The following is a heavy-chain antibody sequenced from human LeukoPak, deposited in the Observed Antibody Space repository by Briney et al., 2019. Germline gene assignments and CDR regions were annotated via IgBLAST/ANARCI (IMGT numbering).Heavy chain of an antibody. D-gene: IGHD2-15*01. V-gene: IGHV3-48*03. Sequence: GGSLRLSCAASGFTFTSYEMNWVRQAPGKGLEWVSYISSGGSNIHYADSVKGRFTISRDNAKDSLYLQMNSLRAEDTAVYYCARDVVVVVASDSNFDYWGQGTLVTVSS. CDR1: GFTFTSYE. CDR3: ARDVVVVVASDSNFDY. J-gene: IGHJ4*02. CDR2: ISSGGSNI.